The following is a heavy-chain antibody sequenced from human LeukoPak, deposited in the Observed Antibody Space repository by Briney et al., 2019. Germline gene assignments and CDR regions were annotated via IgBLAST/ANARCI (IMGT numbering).Heavy chain of an antibody. Sequence: SQTLSLTCAVSGGSISSGGYYWSWIRQHPGTGLEWIGYIYYSGSTYYNPSLKSRVTISVDTSKNQFSLKLSSVTAADTAVYYCARDRILYCSGGSCYPSYFDYWGQGTLVTVSS. D-gene: IGHD2-15*01. CDR1: GGSISSGGYY. J-gene: IGHJ4*02. CDR2: IYYSGST. V-gene: IGHV4-31*11. CDR3: ARDRILYCSGGSCYPSYFDY.